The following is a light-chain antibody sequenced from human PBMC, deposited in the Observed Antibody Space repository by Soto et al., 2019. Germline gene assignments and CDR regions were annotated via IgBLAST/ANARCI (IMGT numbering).Light chain of an antibody. J-gene: IGLJ3*02. Sequence: QSVLTQPASMSGSPGQSITISCTGTSSDVGGYNYVSWYQQHPGKAPKLIIYEVSDRPSGVSNRFSGSKSGNMASLTISGLQAEDEADYHCASYTGRSTWVFGGGTKLTVL. CDR1: SSDVGGYNY. CDR2: EVS. V-gene: IGLV2-14*01. CDR3: ASYTGRSTWV.